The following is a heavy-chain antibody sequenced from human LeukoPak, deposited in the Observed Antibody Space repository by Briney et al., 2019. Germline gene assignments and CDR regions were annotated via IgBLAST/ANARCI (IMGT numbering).Heavy chain of an antibody. CDR3: ARHLAL. Sequence: GGSLRLSCAASGFTFDDYAMHWVRQAPGKGLEWVSVIYSGGSTYYADSVKGRLTISRDNSKNTLYLQMNSLRAEDTAVYYCARHLALWGQGTLVSVSS. V-gene: IGHV3-66*04. J-gene: IGHJ4*02. D-gene: IGHD3-3*02. CDR2: IYSGGST. CDR1: GFTFDDYA.